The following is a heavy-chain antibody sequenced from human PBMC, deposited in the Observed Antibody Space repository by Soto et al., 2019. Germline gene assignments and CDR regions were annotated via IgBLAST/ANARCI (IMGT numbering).Heavy chain of an antibody. Sequence: QVQLQESGPGLVKPSQTLSLTCTVSGGSISTGGYYWTWIRQHPGKGLEWIGYIYYSGSTYYNPSLKSRVTISVDSSKNQFSLKLSSVTAADTAVYYCARGLSVILLDNWGQGTLVTVSS. CDR3: ARGLSVILLDN. J-gene: IGHJ4*02. CDR1: GGSISTGGYY. V-gene: IGHV4-31*03. D-gene: IGHD2-21*01. CDR2: IYYSGST.